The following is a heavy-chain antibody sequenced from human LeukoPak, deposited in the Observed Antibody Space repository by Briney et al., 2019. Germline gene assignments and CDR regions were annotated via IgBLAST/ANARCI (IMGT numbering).Heavy chain of an antibody. D-gene: IGHD3-22*01. CDR1: GYNFATHW. CDR3: VRRYYYDGTGSYFDY. CDR2: IYPGDSDA. Sequence: GESLKISCKGSGYNFATHWIAWVRHMPGKGPESMGIIYPGDSDARYNPSFQGQVTISVDKRISTAYMQWNSLEASDTAMYYCVRRYYYDGTGSYFDYWGQGTLVTVSS. V-gene: IGHV5-51*04. J-gene: IGHJ4*02.